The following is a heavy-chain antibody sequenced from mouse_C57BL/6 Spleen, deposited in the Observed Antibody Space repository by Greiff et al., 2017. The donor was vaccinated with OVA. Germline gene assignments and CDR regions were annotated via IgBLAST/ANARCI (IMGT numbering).Heavy chain of an antibody. J-gene: IGHJ2*01. D-gene: IGHD4-1*01. CDR2: IRLKSDNYAT. CDR1: GFTFSNYW. CDR3: SPLTGKRYFDY. Sequence: EVKLVESGGGLVQPGGSMKLSCVASGFTFSNYWMNWVGQSPEKGLEWVAQIRLKSDNYATHYAESVKGRFTISRDDSKSSVYLQMNNLRAEDTGIYYCSPLTGKRYFDYWGQGTTLTVSS. V-gene: IGHV6-3*01.